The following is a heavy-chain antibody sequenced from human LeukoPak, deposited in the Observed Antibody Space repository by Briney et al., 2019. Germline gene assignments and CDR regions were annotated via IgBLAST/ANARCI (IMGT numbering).Heavy chain of an antibody. V-gene: IGHV3-23*01. CDR1: GFTFSSYA. CDR2: ISGSGGST. CDR3: AKDGGGGWDV. Sequence: GGSLRLSCAASGFTFSSYAMSWVRQAPGKGLEWVSAISGSGGSTCYAASVKGRFTISRDNSKNTLYLQMNSLRAEDTAVYYCAKDGGGGWDVWGQGTTVTVSS. J-gene: IGHJ6*02. D-gene: IGHD3-16*01.